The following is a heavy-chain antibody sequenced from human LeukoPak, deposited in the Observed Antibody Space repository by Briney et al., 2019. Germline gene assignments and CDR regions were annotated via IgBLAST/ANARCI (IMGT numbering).Heavy chain of an antibody. J-gene: IGHJ5*02. CDR2: IYYSGST. CDR3: ARDGRAPFRTVTTHRWFDP. CDR1: GGSISSGSYY. V-gene: IGHV4-61*01. Sequence: SQTLSLTCTVSGGSISSGSYYWSWIRQPPGKGLEWIGYIYYSGSTNYNPSLKSRVTISVDTSKNQFSLKLSSVTAADTAVYYCARDGRAPFRTVTTHRWFDPWGQGTLVTVSS. D-gene: IGHD4-11*01.